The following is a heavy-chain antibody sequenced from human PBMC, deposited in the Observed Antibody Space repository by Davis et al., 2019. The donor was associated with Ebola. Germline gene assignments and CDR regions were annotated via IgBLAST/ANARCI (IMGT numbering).Heavy chain of an antibody. Sequence: SLKISCETSGFNFDDHALHWVRQAPGKGLEWVSGISWNSGIIDYADSVKGRFTISRDNARNSLYLQMNGLRTDDTALYYCVKDIGVVTAAIGYWGQGTQVTVSS. CDR3: VKDIGVVTAAIGY. CDR2: ISWNSGII. CDR1: GFNFDDHA. D-gene: IGHD2-2*01. J-gene: IGHJ4*02. V-gene: IGHV3-9*01.